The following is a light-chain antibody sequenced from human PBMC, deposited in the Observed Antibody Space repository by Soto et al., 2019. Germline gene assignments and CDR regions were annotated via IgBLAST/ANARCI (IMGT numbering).Light chain of an antibody. J-gene: IGKJ1*01. Sequence: DIQMNQSPSTLSASVGDRVTITCRASQTIGTWLAWYHQKPGTAPKLLIYDASSLESEVPSRFSASGSGTEFTLTISSLQPDDFATYYCQQCHSYPWTFGQGTKVDIK. CDR2: DAS. V-gene: IGKV1-5*01. CDR1: QTIGTW. CDR3: QQCHSYPWT.